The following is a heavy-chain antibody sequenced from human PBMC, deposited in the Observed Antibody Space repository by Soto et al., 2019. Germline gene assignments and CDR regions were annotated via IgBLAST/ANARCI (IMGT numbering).Heavy chain of an antibody. Sequence: SETLSLTCTVSGDSITSSSFCWGWIRQPPGKGLEWIGTICYSGSTYYNPSLQSRVTMSVDTSKNQFSLKLSSVTAADTGVYYCARLDGNSADYYYGMDVWGRGTTVTVSS. V-gene: IGHV4-39*01. CDR1: GDSITSSSFC. D-gene: IGHD6-19*01. CDR2: ICYSGST. J-gene: IGHJ6*02. CDR3: ARLDGNSADYYYGMDV.